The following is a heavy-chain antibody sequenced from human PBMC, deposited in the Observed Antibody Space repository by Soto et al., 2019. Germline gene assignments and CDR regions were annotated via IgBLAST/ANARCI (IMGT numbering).Heavy chain of an antibody. V-gene: IGHV3-11*01. CDR3: ARDRKWERLWFGLDAFDI. D-gene: IGHD3-10*01. CDR2: ISSSGSTI. J-gene: IGHJ3*02. Sequence: GGSLRLSCAASGFTFSDYYMSWIRQAPGKGLEWVSYISSSGSTIYYADSVKGRFTISRDNAKNSLYLQMNSLRAEDTAVYYCARDRKWERLWFGLDAFDIWGQGTMVTVSS. CDR1: GFTFSDYY.